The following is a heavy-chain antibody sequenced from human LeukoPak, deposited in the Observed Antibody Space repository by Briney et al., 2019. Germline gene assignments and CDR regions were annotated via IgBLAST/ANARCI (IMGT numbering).Heavy chain of an antibody. Sequence: SETLSLTCTVSGGSISSGGYYWSWIRQHPGKGLEWIGYIYYSGSTYYNPSLKSRVTISVDTSKNQFSLKLSSVAAADTAVYYCARDTYCGGDCYILGLRAFDIWGQGTMVTVSS. CDR2: IYYSGST. CDR1: GGSISSGGYY. J-gene: IGHJ3*02. CDR3: ARDTYCGGDCYILGLRAFDI. V-gene: IGHV4-31*03. D-gene: IGHD2-21*02.